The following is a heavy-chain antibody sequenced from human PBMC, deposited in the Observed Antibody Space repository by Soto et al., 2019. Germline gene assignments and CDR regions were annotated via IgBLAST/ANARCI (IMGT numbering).Heavy chain of an antibody. CDR3: AFRYTMVRGVTHPYYFDY. Sequence: GGSLRLSCAASGFTFSSYSMNWVRQAPGKGLEWVSSISSSSSYIYYADSVKGRFTISRDNAKNSLYLQMNSLRAEDTAVYYCAFRYTMVRGVTHPYYFDYWGQGTLVTVSS. J-gene: IGHJ4*02. CDR2: ISSSSSYI. V-gene: IGHV3-21*01. CDR1: GFTFSSYS. D-gene: IGHD3-10*01.